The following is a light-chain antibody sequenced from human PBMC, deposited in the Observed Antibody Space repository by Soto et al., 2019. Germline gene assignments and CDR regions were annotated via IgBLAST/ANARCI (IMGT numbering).Light chain of an antibody. CDR1: QSVSSSH. J-gene: IGKJ1*01. CDR2: GAS. Sequence: EIVLTQSPGTLSLSPGERATLSCRASQSVSSSHLAWYQQQPGQAPTLLIYGASSRATGIPARFSGSGSGAAFTLTISSLEPEDLAVYYCQQYGSSPRTFGLGTKVEIK. CDR3: QQYGSSPRT. V-gene: IGKV3-20*01.